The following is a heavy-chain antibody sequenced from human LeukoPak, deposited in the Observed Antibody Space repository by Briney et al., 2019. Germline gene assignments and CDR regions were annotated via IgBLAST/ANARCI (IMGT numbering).Heavy chain of an antibody. CDR2: INSDSSLM. Sequence: PGGSLRLSCAASRFTFSSYWMHWVRQAPGKGLEWVSSINSDSSLMFYAESVKGRFTISRDNARNSLYLQMNSLRAEDTAVYYCIRDLFDDYSLDYWGQGALVTVSS. CDR1: RFTFSSYW. CDR3: IRDLFDDYSLDY. J-gene: IGHJ4*02. D-gene: IGHD3-16*01. V-gene: IGHV3-21*01.